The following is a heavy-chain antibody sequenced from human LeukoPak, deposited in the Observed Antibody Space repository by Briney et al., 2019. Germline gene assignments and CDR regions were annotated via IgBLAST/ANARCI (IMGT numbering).Heavy chain of an antibody. J-gene: IGHJ3*02. CDR2: ISYSGST. CDR1: GGSISSSSYY. D-gene: IGHD2/OR15-2a*01. V-gene: IGHV4-39*07. Sequence: SETLSLTCTVSGGSISSSSYYWGWIRQPPGKGLEWIGSISYSGSTYYNPSLKSRVTISLDTSKNQFSLKLSSVTAADTAVYYCAREDDFQGAFDIWGQGTMVTVSS. CDR3: AREDDFQGAFDI.